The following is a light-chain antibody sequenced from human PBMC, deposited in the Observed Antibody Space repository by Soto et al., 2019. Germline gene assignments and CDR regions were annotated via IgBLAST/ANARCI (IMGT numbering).Light chain of an antibody. V-gene: IGLV1-44*01. CDR3: AAWDDSLNVLV. CDR2: NNN. J-gene: IGLJ1*01. CDR1: SSNIGSNT. Sequence: QSVLTQPPSASGTPGQRVTISCSGSSSNIGSNTVNWYQQLPGTAPKLLIYNNNQRPSGVPDRFSGSKSGTSASLAISGLQSEDEADYYCAAWDDSLNVLVFGNGTKLTVL.